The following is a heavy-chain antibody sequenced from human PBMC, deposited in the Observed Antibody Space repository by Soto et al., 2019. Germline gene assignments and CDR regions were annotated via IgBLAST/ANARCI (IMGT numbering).Heavy chain of an antibody. V-gene: IGHV1-2*04. Sequence: ASVKVSCKASGYTLAGYYMHWVRQAPGQGLERKGWINPNSGGTNYAQKFQGWVTMTRDTSISTAYMELSRLRSDDTAVYYCARAPDYYDSSGYYYPFDYWGQGTLVTVSS. D-gene: IGHD3-22*01. CDR1: GYTLAGYY. CDR3: ARAPDYYDSSGYYYPFDY. J-gene: IGHJ4*02. CDR2: INPNSGGT.